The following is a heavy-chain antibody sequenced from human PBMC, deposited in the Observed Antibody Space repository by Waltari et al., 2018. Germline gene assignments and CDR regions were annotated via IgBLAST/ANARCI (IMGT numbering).Heavy chain of an antibody. V-gene: IGHV3-13*01. D-gene: IGHD6-13*01. CDR1: GFTFSSYD. CDR2: IGTAGDT. CDR3: ARWGLAAAGWGAFDI. J-gene: IGHJ3*02. Sequence: VQLVESGGGLVQPGGSLRLSCAASGFTFSSYDMHWVRQATGKGLEWVSAIGTAGDTYYPGSVKGRFTISRENAKNSLYLQMNSLRAEDTAVYYCARWGLAAAGWGAFDIWGQGTMVTVSS.